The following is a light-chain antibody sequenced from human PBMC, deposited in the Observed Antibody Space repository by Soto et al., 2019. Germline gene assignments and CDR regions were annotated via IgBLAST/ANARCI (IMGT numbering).Light chain of an antibody. Sequence: PLSLPITLAQPAYISCRSSASLVYSDVNTYLNWFQQRPGQSPRRLIYKVSNRDSGVPDRFSGSGSGTDFTLKISRVEAEDVGVYYCMQGTHWPPITFGQGTRLEIK. V-gene: IGKV2-30*01. J-gene: IGKJ5*01. CDR3: MQGTHWPPIT. CDR2: KVS. CDR1: ASLVYSDVNTY.